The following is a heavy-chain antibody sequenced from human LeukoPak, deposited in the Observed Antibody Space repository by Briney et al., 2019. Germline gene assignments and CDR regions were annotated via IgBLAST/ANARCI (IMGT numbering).Heavy chain of an antibody. CDR1: GGSISSYY. V-gene: IGHV4-34*01. Sequence: SETLSLTCTVSGGSISSYYWSWIRQPPGKGLEWIGEINHSGSTNYNPSLKSRVTISVDTSKNQFSLKLSSVTAADTAVYYCARREGTTVVSKYYFDYWGQGTLVTVSS. D-gene: IGHD4-17*01. J-gene: IGHJ4*02. CDR2: INHSGST. CDR3: ARREGTTVVSKYYFDY.